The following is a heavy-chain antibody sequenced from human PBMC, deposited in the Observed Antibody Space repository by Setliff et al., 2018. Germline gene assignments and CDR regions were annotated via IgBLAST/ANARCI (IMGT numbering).Heavy chain of an antibody. Sequence: ASVKVSCKASGYTFTNYGITWVRQAPGQGLEWMGWISAYDGNTRYAHQIRGRVTMTTDTSTSTAYMELKSLKSDDTAVYYCVRGSGPWVVVAIPFDRWGQGTLVTVSS. J-gene: IGHJ4*02. CDR2: ISAYDGNT. V-gene: IGHV1-18*01. D-gene: IGHD2-2*02. CDR1: GYTFTNYG. CDR3: VRGSGPWVVVAIPFDR.